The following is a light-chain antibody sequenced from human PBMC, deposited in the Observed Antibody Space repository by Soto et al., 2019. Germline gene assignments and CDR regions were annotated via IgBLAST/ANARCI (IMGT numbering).Light chain of an antibody. Sequence: EIVMTQSPATLSVSPGERATLSCRASQSVSSNLGWYQQKPGQAPRLLIYGASTRATGIPARFSGSGSGTEFTLTISSLQSEDFAVYYCHQYNNWPPEYTFGQGTKLEIK. CDR1: QSVSSN. CDR3: HQYNNWPPEYT. J-gene: IGKJ2*01. CDR2: GAS. V-gene: IGKV3-15*01.